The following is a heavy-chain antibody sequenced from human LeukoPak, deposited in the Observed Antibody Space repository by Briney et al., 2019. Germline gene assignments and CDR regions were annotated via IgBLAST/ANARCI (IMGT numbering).Heavy chain of an antibody. Sequence: PGGSLRLSCAASGFTFSSYSMHWVRRAPGKGLEYVSAISCNGGSTYYANSVKGRFTISRDNSKNTLYLQMDSLRAEDMAVYYCARYEDSSGYYGLYDAFDIWGQGTMVIVSS. CDR3: ARYEDSSGYYGLYDAFDI. CDR1: GFTFSSYS. CDR2: ISCNGGST. J-gene: IGHJ3*02. D-gene: IGHD3-22*01. V-gene: IGHV3-64*01.